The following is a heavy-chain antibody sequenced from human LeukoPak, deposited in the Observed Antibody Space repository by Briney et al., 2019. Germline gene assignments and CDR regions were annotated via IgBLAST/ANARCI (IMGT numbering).Heavy chain of an antibody. CDR3: ARQIASAGTAGFDF. D-gene: IGHD6-13*01. CDR1: GGSISSYY. J-gene: IGHJ4*02. Sequence: TSETLSLTCTVSGGSISSYYWSWIRQPAGKGLEWIGRIYSTGSTNYNPSLKSRVTMSADTSKNQFSLRLRSVTAADTAVYYCARQIASAGTAGFDFWGQGALVTVSS. V-gene: IGHV4-4*07. CDR2: IYSTGST.